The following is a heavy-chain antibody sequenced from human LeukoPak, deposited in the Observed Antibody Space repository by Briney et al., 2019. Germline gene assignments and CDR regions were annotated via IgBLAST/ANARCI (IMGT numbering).Heavy chain of an antibody. CDR1: GFTFSYAW. D-gene: IGHD3-9*01. CDR2: ISGSGGST. V-gene: IGHV3-23*01. CDR3: AKASRGYFDWLLYGNWFDP. Sequence: PGGSLRLSCAASGFTFSYAWMSWVRQAPGKGLEWVSAISGSGGSTYYADSVKGRFTISRDNSKNTLYLQMNSLRAEDTAVYYCAKASRGYFDWLLYGNWFDPWGQGTLVTVSS. J-gene: IGHJ5*02.